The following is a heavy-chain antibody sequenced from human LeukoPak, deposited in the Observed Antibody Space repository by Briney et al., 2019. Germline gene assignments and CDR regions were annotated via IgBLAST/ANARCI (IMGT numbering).Heavy chain of an antibody. D-gene: IGHD1-14*01. J-gene: IGHJ3*02. V-gene: IGHV3-30*03. Sequence: GGSLRLSCAASGFTFSSYGMHWVRQAPGKGLEWVAVISYDGSNKYYADSVKGRFTISRDNSKNTLYLQINSLRVEDTAVYYCARDLTYYNVTWYDAIDIWGQGTMVTVSS. CDR1: GFTFSSYG. CDR3: ARDLTYYNVTWYDAIDI. CDR2: ISYDGSNK.